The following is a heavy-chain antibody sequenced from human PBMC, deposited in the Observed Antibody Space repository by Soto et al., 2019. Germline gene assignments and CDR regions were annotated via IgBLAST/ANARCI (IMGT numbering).Heavy chain of an antibody. CDR3: AREGGIVAKIPFDY. Sequence: KASETLSLTCTVSGGSVTDYYWSWIRQPAGKGLEWIGRIYSSGSTNYNPSLRSRVSMSVDTSKNQFSLIVTSVTAADSAVYYCAREGGIVAKIPFDYWGQGTLVTVSS. D-gene: IGHD5-12*01. V-gene: IGHV4-4*07. CDR2: IYSSGST. CDR1: GGSVTDYY. J-gene: IGHJ4*02.